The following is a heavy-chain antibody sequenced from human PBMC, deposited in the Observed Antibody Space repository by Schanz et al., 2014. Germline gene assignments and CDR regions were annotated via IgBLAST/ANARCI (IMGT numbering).Heavy chain of an antibody. CDR1: GGTFSSYG. Sequence: QVQLVQSGAEVKKPGSPVKVSCKSSGGTFSSYGINWVRQAPGQGLEWMGWISAYNGNTNYAQKFQGRVTITAHKSTSTACMELSSLRSEDTAVYYCARDFSAYVGNYFDYWGQGTLVTVSS. CDR2: ISAYNGNT. D-gene: IGHD5-12*01. V-gene: IGHV1-69*04. CDR3: ARDFSAYVGNYFDY. J-gene: IGHJ4*02.